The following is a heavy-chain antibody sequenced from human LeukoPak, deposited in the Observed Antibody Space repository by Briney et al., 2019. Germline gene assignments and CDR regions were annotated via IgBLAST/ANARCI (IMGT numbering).Heavy chain of an antibody. V-gene: IGHV3-23*01. D-gene: IGHD6-13*01. CDR3: ATKPLIAAAGHNWFDP. Sequence: GGSLRLSCAASGFTFSSYAMSWVRQAPGKGLEWFSAISGSGGSTYYADSVKGRFTISRDNSKNTLYLQMNSLRAEDTAVYYCATKPLIAAAGHNWFDPWGQGTLVTVSS. J-gene: IGHJ5*02. CDR1: GFTFSSYA. CDR2: ISGSGGST.